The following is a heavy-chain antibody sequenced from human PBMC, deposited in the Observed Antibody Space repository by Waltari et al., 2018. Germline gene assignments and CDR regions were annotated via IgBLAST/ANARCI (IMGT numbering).Heavy chain of an antibody. V-gene: IGHV3-7*04. D-gene: IGHD4-17*01. CDR1: GFTFSRYW. Sequence: EVQLVESGGGLVQPGGSLRLSCGAPGFTFSRYWMSWVRQAPGKGLEWVANIKQEGSEKYYVDSVKGRFTISRDNAKTSLYLQMNSLRAEDTAVYYCAGGDYHFDYWGQGTLVTVSS. J-gene: IGHJ4*02. CDR3: AGGDYHFDY. CDR2: IKQEGSEK.